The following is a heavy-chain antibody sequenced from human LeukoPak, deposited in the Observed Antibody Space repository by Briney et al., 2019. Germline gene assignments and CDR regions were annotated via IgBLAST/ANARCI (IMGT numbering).Heavy chain of an antibody. Sequence: GGSLRLSCAASGFTFSSYAMSWVRQAPGKGLEWVSAISGSGGSTYYADSVKGRFTISRDNSKNTLYLQMNSLRAEDTAVYYCAKGPTYYYDSSGYFNWGQGTLVTVSS. CDR3: AKGPTYYYDSSGYFN. D-gene: IGHD3-22*01. J-gene: IGHJ4*02. CDR2: ISGSGGST. V-gene: IGHV3-23*01. CDR1: GFTFSSYA.